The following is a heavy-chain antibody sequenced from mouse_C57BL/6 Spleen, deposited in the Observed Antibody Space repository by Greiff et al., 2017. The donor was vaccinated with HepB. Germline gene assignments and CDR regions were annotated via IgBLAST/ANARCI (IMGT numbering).Heavy chain of an antibody. J-gene: IGHJ4*01. CDR1: GYTFTDYN. CDR3: SRKGCNCGRAMDY. CDR2: INPNNGGT. V-gene: IGHV1-18*01. D-gene: IGHD2-1*01. Sequence: EVQLQQSGPELVKPGASVKIPCKASGYTFTDYNMDWVKQSHGKSLEWIGDINPNNGGTIYNQKFKGKATLTVDKSYSNAYMELRRLTSEDTAVYYCSRKGCNCGRAMDYWGQGTAVTVSA.